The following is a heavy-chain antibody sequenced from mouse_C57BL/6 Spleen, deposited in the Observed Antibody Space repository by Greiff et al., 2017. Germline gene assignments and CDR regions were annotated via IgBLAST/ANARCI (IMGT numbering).Heavy chain of an antibody. CDR2: IRLKSDNYAT. D-gene: IGHD1-1*01. CDR3: TDGYYYGSSYVD. V-gene: IGHV6-3*01. Sequence: EVKLVESGGGLVQPGGSMKLSCVASGFTFSNYWMNWVRQSPEKGLEWVAQIRLKSDNYATHYAESVKGRFTISRDDSKSSVYLQMNNLRAEDTGIYYCTDGYYYGSSYVDCGQGTTLTVSS. CDR1: GFTFSNYW. J-gene: IGHJ2*01.